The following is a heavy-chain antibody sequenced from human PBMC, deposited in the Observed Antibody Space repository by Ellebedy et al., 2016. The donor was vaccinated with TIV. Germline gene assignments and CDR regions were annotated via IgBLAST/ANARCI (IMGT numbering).Heavy chain of an antibody. CDR3: AKALSMMRGGGFDP. CDR1: GGAISSGGHY. CDR2: ISYSGST. V-gene: IGHV4-31*03. J-gene: IGHJ5*02. D-gene: IGHD3-10*01. Sequence: LRLSCTVSGGAISSGGHYWSWIRQHPGKGLNWIAPISYSGSTYFNPSLKSRVTISVDTSKNQFSLKLSSVTAADTAVYYCAKALSMMRGGGFDPWGQGTLVTVSS.